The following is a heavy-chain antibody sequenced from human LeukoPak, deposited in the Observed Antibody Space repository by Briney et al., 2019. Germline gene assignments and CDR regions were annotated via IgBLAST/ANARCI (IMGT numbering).Heavy chain of an antibody. CDR3: ARGGELRVWGNWFDH. V-gene: IGHV3-48*03. D-gene: IGHD1-7*01. Sequence: GGSLRLSCAASRFSPSSYEMNWARQAPGKGLEWVSYISSSGSTMYYADSVKGRFTISRDNAKNSLYLQMNSLRAEDTAFFYCARGGELRVWGNWFDHWGQGTLVTVSS. CDR1: RFSPSSYE. J-gene: IGHJ5*02. CDR2: ISSSGSTM.